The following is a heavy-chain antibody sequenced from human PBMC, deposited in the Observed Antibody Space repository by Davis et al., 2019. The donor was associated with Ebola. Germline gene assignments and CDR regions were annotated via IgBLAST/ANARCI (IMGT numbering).Heavy chain of an antibody. CDR1: GYTFTGYY. J-gene: IGHJ4*02. D-gene: IGHD6-19*01. Sequence: ASVKVSCKASGYTFTGYYMHWVRQAPGQGLEWMGINNPSGGSTSYAQKFQGRVTMTRDTSTSTVYMELSSLRSEDTAVYYCARESPSGQWLSYWGQGTLVTVSS. CDR3: ARESPSGQWLSY. V-gene: IGHV1-46*01. CDR2: NNPSGGST.